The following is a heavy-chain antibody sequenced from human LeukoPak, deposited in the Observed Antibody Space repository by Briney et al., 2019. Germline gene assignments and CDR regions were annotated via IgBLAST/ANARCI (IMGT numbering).Heavy chain of an antibody. V-gene: IGHV4-34*01. Sequence: PSETLSLTCAVYGGSFSGYYWSWIRQPPGKGLEWIGEINHSGSTNYNPSLKSRVTISVDTSKNQFSLKLSSVTAADTAVYYCARGRGYSYGYGFAYWGQGTLVTVSS. CDR2: INHSGST. D-gene: IGHD5-18*01. CDR1: GGSFSGYY. J-gene: IGHJ4*02. CDR3: ARGRGYSYGYGFAY.